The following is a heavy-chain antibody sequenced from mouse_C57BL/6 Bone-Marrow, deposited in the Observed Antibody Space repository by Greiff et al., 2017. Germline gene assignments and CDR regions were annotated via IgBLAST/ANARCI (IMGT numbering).Heavy chain of an antibody. CDR1: GYTFTSYW. Sequence: VQLQQPGAELVMPGASVKLSCKASGYTFTSYWMHRVKQRPGQGLEWIGEIDPSDSYTNYNQKFKGKSTLTVDKSSSTAYMQLSSLTSEDSAVYYCARRGYAMDYWGQGTSVTVSS. CDR2: IDPSDSYT. J-gene: IGHJ4*01. CDR3: ARRGYAMDY. V-gene: IGHV1-69*01.